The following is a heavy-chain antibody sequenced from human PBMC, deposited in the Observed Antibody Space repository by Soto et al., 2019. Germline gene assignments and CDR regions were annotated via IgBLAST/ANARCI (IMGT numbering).Heavy chain of an antibody. CDR2: ISSSSSYI. CDR1: GFTFSSYS. CDR3: ARVGGDYSIDAFDI. J-gene: IGHJ3*02. Sequence: GGSLRLSCAASGFTFSSYSMTWVRQAPGKGLEWVSSISSSSSYIYYADSVKGRFTISRDNAKNSLYLQLNRLRAEDTAVYYCARVGGDYSIDAFDIWGQGTMVTVSS. V-gene: IGHV3-21*01. D-gene: IGHD4-17*01.